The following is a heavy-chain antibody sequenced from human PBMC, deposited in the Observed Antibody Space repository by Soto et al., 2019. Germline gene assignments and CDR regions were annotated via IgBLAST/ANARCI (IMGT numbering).Heavy chain of an antibody. CDR2: IYYSGIT. D-gene: IGHD2-21*02. Sequence: PSETLSLTCTVSGGSVTSGNYYWSWIRQPPGKGLEWIGHIYYSGITNYNPSLKSRVTISVDASKNQFSLKLSSVTAADTAIYYCARGPVVTPFVDYWGQGTLVTVSS. CDR1: GGSVTSGNYY. J-gene: IGHJ4*02. V-gene: IGHV4-61*01. CDR3: ARGPVVTPFVDY.